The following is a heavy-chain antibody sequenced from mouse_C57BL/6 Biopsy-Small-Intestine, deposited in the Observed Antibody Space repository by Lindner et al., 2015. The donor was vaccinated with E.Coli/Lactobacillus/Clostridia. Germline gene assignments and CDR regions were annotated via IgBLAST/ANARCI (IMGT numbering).Heavy chain of an antibody. CDR3: LRQSSFISTVVASRDYAMDY. CDR1: GFSFNTYA. D-gene: IGHD1-1*01. V-gene: IGHV10-1*01. J-gene: IGHJ4*01. Sequence: VQLQESGGGLVQPKGSLKLSCAASGFSFNTYAMNWVRQAPGKGLEWVARIRSKSNNYATYYADSVKDRFTISRDDSESMLYLQMHNLKTEDTAIYYCLRQSSFISTVVASRDYAMDYWGQGTSVTVSS. CDR2: IRSKSNNYAT.